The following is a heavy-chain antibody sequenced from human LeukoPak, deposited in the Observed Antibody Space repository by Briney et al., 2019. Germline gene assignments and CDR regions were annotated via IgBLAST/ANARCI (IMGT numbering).Heavy chain of an antibody. CDR1: GGSISSGSYY. CDR3: ARDGNRGSWDYYYYYMDV. V-gene: IGHV4-61*02. CDR2: IYTSGST. D-gene: IGHD6-13*01. J-gene: IGHJ6*03. Sequence: PSQTLSLTCTVSGGSISSGSYYWSWIRQPAGKGLEWIGRIYTSGSTNYNPSLKSRVTISVDTSKNQFSLKLSSVTAADTAVYYCARDGNRGSWDYYYYYMDVWGKGTTVTVSS.